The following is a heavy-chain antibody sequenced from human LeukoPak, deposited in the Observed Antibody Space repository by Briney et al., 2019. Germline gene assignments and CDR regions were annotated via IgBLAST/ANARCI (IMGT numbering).Heavy chain of an antibody. CDR1: GFTFSSYW. Sequence: SGGSLRLSCAASGFTFSSYWMSWVRQAPGKGLEWVSGIIGGAGSTYYADSVRGRFTISGDNAKNSLYLQMNSLRAEDTAVYYCASLGGNCSGGSCYSGSVWGQGTLVIVSS. D-gene: IGHD2-15*01. V-gene: IGHV3-23*01. CDR3: ASLGGNCSGGSCYSGSV. J-gene: IGHJ4*02. CDR2: IIGGAGST.